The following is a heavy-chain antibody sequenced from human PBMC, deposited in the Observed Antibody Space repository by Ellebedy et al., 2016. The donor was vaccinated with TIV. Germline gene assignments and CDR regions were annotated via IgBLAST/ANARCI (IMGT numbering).Heavy chain of an antibody. J-gene: IGHJ4*02. D-gene: IGHD6-13*01. CDR1: GYTFTGYY. CDR3: ARGGSSTWYAPGAY. V-gene: IGHV1-2*02. CDR2: INPNSGGT. Sequence: ASVKVSCKASGYTFTGYYMHWVRQAPGQGLERMGWINPNSGGTNYAQKFQGRVTMTRDTAISTAYMELSRLRSDDTALYYCARGGSSTWYAPGAYWGQGTLVTVSS.